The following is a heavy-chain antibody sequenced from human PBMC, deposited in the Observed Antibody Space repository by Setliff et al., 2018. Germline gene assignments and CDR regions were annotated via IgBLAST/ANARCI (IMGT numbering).Heavy chain of an antibody. V-gene: IGHV3-33*08. CDR3: ARTCSGSGCYAGLES. Sequence: GESLKISCAASGFTFSSYRMHWVRQAPGKGLEWVAVIWDDGVKKYHADSVKGRFTISRDNSKNTLYLQMNSLRPEDTAVYYCARTCSGSGCYAGLESWGQGTPVTVSS. CDR2: IWDDGVKK. J-gene: IGHJ4*02. D-gene: IGHD2-15*01. CDR1: GFTFSSYR.